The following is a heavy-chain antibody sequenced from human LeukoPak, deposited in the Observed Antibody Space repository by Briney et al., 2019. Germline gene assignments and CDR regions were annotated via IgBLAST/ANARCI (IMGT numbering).Heavy chain of an antibody. CDR3: ARYSGSYYGGDAFDI. D-gene: IGHD1-26*01. CDR2: IYYSGST. Sequence: SETLSLTRTVSGGSISRHYWSWIRQPPGKGLEWIGYIYYSGSTNYNPSLKSRVTISVDTSKNQFFLKLSSVTTADTAVYYCARYSGSYYGGDAFDIWGQGTMVTVSS. J-gene: IGHJ3*02. V-gene: IGHV4-59*11. CDR1: GGSISRHY.